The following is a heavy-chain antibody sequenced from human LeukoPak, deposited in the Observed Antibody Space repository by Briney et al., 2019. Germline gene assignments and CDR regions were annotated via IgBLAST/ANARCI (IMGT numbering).Heavy chain of an antibody. CDR3: AHSEWFGELAYDAFDI. D-gene: IGHD3-10*01. CDR2: IYWDDDK. J-gene: IGHJ3*02. CDR1: GFSLSTSGVG. Sequence: MESGPTLVKPTQTLTLTCTFSGFSLSTSGVGVGWIRQPPGKALEWLALIYWDDDKRYSPSLKSRLTITKDTSKNQVVLTMTNMDPVDTATYYCAHSEWFGELAYDAFDIWGQGTMVTVSS. V-gene: IGHV2-5*02.